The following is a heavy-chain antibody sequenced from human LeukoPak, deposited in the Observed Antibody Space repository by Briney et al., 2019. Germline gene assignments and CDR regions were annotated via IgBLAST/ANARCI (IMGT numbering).Heavy chain of an antibody. CDR2: ISSSGSTI. CDR3: ALGAPPY. Sequence: QPGGSLRLSCAASGFTFSNSEMNWVRQAPGKGLEWVSYISSSGSTIYYADSVEGRFTISRDNAENSLYLQMNSLRAEDTAIYYCALGAPPYWGQGTLVTVSA. CDR1: GFTFSNSE. V-gene: IGHV3-48*03. J-gene: IGHJ4*02.